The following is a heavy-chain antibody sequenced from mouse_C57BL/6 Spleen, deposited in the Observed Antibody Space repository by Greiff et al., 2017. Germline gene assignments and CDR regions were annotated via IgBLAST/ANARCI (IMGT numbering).Heavy chain of an antibody. CDR3: AKPDCLGSCYWYFDV. J-gene: IGHJ1*03. CDR2: IYPNDGST. D-gene: IGHD1-1*01. V-gene: IGHV1-78*01. CDR1: GYTFTDYS. Sequence: VQLQQPDAELVKPGASVKISCKASGYTFTDYSIHWMKQRPEQGLEWIGYIYPNDGSTQYNEQFKGKDTLTADKFSSTAYMQLNSLTSEDSAGYFCAKPDCLGSCYWYFDVWGTGTTVTVSS.